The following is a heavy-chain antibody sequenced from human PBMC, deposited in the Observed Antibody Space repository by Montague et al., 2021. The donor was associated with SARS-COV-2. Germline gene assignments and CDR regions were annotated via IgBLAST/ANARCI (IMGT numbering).Heavy chain of an antibody. D-gene: IGHD1-26*01. CDR1: GFSLTTSAIC. CDR2: IDWDDDK. CDR3: ARSGQPAGNYAPLGYYGLDA. J-gene: IGHJ6*02. V-gene: IGHV2-70*11. Sequence: PALVKPSKTLTQICTFSGFSLTTSAICVSWIRQPPGKAPEWLARIDWDDDKHYNASLKTRLTISKDTSKNHVVLTMTNMDPVDTGTYYCARSGQPAGNYAPLGYYGLDAGGRGTTVIVS.